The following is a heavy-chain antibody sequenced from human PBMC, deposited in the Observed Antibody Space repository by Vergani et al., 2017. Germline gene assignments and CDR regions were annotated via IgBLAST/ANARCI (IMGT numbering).Heavy chain of an antibody. J-gene: IGHJ4*02. D-gene: IGHD6-19*01. CDR2: IYYSGST. V-gene: IGHV4-59*01. Sequence: QVQLQESGPGLVKPSETLSLTCTVSGGSISSYYWSWIRQPPGKGLEWIGYIYYSGSTNYNPSLKSRVTISVDTSKNQFSLKLSSVTAADTAVYYCAAYSSGWYPGHHLTPFGYWGQGTLVTVSS. CDR1: GGSISSYY. CDR3: AAYSSGWYPGHHLTPFGY.